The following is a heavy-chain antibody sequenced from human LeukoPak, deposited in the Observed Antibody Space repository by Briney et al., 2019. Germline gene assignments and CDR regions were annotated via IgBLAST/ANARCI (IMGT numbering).Heavy chain of an antibody. V-gene: IGHV3-30*04. J-gene: IGHJ4*02. D-gene: IGHD7-27*01. CDR2: MSYDGSNK. CDR3: ARGSWGFDF. Sequence: PGRSLRLSCAASGFTFSNFAMHWVRQAPGKGLEWVAMMSYDGSNKYTDSVKGRFTISRDNSKNMVDLYMSNLKIEDTAVYYCARGSWGFDFWGQGTLVTVSS. CDR1: GFTFSNFA.